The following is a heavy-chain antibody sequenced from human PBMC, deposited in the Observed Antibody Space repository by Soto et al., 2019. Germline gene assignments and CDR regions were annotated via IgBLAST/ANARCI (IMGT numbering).Heavy chain of an antibody. J-gene: IGHJ4*02. D-gene: IGHD6-19*01. V-gene: IGHV4-4*07. CDR2: IYTSGST. CDR1: GGSISSYY. Sequence: SETLSLTCTVSGGSISSYYWSWIRQPAGKGLEWIGRIYTSGSTNYNPSLKSRVTMSVDTSKXXXXXXXXXXXXXXXXVYYCARVLSGIAVAGVFDYWGQGTLVTVSS. CDR3: ARVLSGIAVAGVFDY.